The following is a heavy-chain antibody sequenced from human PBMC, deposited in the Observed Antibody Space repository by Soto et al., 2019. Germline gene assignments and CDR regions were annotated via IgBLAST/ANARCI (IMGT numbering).Heavy chain of an antibody. J-gene: IGHJ4*02. V-gene: IGHV3-74*01. Sequence: EVQLVESGGGLVQPGGSLRLSCAASGFTFSAYWMHWVRQAPGEGLVCVSRINSDGTTTNYAGSVKGRFTISRDNAENPLYLQMNSLRAEDTAVYYCARGEMGTIWALAYWGQGALVTVSS. CDR3: ARGEMGTIWALAY. CDR2: INSDGTTT. D-gene: IGHD1-1*01. CDR1: GFTFSAYW.